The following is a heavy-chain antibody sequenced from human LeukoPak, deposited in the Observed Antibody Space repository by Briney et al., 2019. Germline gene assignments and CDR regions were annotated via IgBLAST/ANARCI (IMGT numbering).Heavy chain of an antibody. D-gene: IGHD6-19*01. Sequence: GRSLRLSCAASGFTFDDYAMHWVRQAPGKGLEWVSGISWNSGSIGYADSVKGRFTISRDNAKNSLYLQMNSLRAEDTAVYYCAKGHRSSSSFFDSWGQGILVTVSS. CDR1: GFTFDDYA. V-gene: IGHV3-9*01. J-gene: IGHJ4*02. CDR3: AKGHRSSSSFFDS. CDR2: ISWNSGSI.